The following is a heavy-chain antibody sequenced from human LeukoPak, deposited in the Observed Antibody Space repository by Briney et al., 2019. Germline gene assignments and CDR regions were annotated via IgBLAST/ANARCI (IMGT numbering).Heavy chain of an antibody. J-gene: IGHJ3*01. CDR1: GDSITTNNHY. CDR2: IYYTGST. CDR3: GRHIRLWYNIPDAFDV. V-gene: IGHV4-61*05. Sequence: SETLSLTCTVSGDSITTNNHYWGWIRQPPGKGLEWIGYIYYTGSTNYNPSLKSRVTISVDTSKNQFSLKLSSVTAADTAVYYCGRHIRLWYNIPDAFDVWGQGTMVTVSS. D-gene: IGHD1-14*01.